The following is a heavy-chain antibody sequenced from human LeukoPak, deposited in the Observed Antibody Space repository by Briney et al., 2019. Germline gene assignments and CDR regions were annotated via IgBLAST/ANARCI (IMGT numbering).Heavy chain of an antibody. CDR3: ARDERYDSSGYPFDY. V-gene: IGHV1-18*01. Sequence: ASVNVSFKASGYTFTSYGISWVRQAPGQGLEGMGWISAYNGNTNYAQKLQGRVTMTRDTSISTAYMELSRLRSDDTAVYYCARDERYDSSGYPFDYWGQGTLVTVSS. CDR1: GYTFTSYG. D-gene: IGHD3-22*01. CDR2: ISAYNGNT. J-gene: IGHJ4*02.